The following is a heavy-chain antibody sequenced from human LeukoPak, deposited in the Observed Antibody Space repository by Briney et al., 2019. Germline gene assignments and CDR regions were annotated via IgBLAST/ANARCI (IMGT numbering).Heavy chain of an antibody. CDR1: GGSISGYY. J-gene: IGHJ6*02. Sequence: PSETLSLTCTVFGGSISGYYWTWIRQPPGKGLEWIGQIHCSGKADYNPSLSSRVTISVDTSKHQMSLKLNSLTAADTAMYYCARFGLYYDMDVWGQGTTVTVS. CDR2: IHCSGKA. V-gene: IGHV4-59*01. CDR3: ARFGLYYDMDV. D-gene: IGHD3/OR15-3a*01.